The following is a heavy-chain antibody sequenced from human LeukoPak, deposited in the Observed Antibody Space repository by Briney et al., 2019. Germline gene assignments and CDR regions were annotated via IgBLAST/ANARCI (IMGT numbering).Heavy chain of an antibody. CDR3: ARGSSSWYRPTSYYYYGMDV. CDR1: GGSISSSSYY. CDR2: IYYSGST. Sequence: SETLSLTYAVYGGSISSSSYYWGWIRQPPGKGLEWIGSIYYSGSTYYNPSLKSRVTISVDTSKNQFSLKLSSVTAADTAVYYCARGSSSWYRPTSYYYYGMDVWGQGTTVTVSS. D-gene: IGHD6-13*01. J-gene: IGHJ6*02. V-gene: IGHV4-39*07.